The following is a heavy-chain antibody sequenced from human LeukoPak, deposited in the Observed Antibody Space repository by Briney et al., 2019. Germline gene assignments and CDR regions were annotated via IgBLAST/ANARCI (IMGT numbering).Heavy chain of an antibody. CDR2: IYTTGST. D-gene: IGHD2-2*01. V-gene: IGHV4-4*07. CDR3: ARGAHCSTTSCYGGYFDY. J-gene: IGHJ4*02. CDR1: GGSINSYY. Sequence: PSETLSLTCTVSGGSINSYYWSWIRQFAGKGLEWIGRIYTTGSTNYNPSLKSRVTMSVDTSKNQFSLKLSSVTAADTAVYYCARGAHCSTTSCYGGYFDYWGQGTLVSVSS.